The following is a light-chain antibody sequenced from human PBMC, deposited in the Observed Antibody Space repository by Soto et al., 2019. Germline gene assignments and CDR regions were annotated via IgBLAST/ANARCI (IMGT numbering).Light chain of an antibody. CDR2: AAS. V-gene: IGKV1-27*01. J-gene: IGKJ5*01. CDR3: QKYNSAPLN. Sequence: DIQMTQSQSSLSASVVGRVAITCRASQAINNYLAWYQQKPGKFPKLLIYAASTLHPGVPSRFSGSGSGTDFTLTISSLQPEDVATYYCQKYNSAPLNCGPGTRREIK. CDR1: QAINNY.